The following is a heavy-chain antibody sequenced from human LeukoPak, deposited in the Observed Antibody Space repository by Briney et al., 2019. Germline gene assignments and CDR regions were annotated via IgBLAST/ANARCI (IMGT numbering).Heavy chain of an antibody. V-gene: IGHV1-8*01. D-gene: IGHD2-15*01. CDR1: GYTFTSYD. CDR3: ARGRRYCSGGSCYLYYFDY. J-gene: IGHJ4*02. CDR2: MNPNSGNT. Sequence: ASVKVSCKASGYTFTSYDINWVRQATGQGLEWMGWMNPNSGNTGYAQKFQGRVTMTRNTSISTAYMELSSLRSEDTAVYYCARGRRYCSGGSCYLYYFDYWGQGTLATVSS.